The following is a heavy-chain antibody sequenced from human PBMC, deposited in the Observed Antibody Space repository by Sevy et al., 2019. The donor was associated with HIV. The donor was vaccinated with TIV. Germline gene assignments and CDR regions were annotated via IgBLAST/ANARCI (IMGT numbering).Heavy chain of an antibody. CDR1: GFTFRSYW. J-gene: IGHJ4*02. CDR2: INGDGSST. Sequence: GGSLRLSCAASGFTFRSYWMYWVRQAPGKGLVWVSRINGDGSSTSHAHSVKGRFTISRDNAKSTLYLQMNSLRAEDTAVYYCGRSGYYWAFDYWGQGTLVTVSS. CDR3: GRSGYYWAFDY. D-gene: IGHD3-22*01. V-gene: IGHV3-74*01.